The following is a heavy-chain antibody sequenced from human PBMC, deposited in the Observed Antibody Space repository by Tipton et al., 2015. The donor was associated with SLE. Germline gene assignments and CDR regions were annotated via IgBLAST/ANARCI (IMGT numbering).Heavy chain of an antibody. D-gene: IGHD3-22*01. CDR1: GFTFSSCW. CDR2: IKQDGSEK. Sequence: SLRLSCAASGFTFSSCWMSWVRQAPGKGLEWVANIKQDGSEKYYVDSVKGRFTISRDNAKNSLYLQMNSLRAEDTAVYYCASATYYYDSSGYSWGQGTLVTVSS. J-gene: IGHJ4*02. CDR3: ASATYYYDSSGYS. V-gene: IGHV3-7*03.